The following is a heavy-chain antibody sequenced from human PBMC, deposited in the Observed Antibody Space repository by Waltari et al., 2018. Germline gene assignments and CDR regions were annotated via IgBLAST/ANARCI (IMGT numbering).Heavy chain of an antibody. Sequence: EVQLVESGGGLVQPGGSLRLSCAASGFTIGQSYMSWVRQAPGKGLDLVSVMYSGGAMHYTDSLKGRFTISRDNSKNILYLQMCSLRVDEDTAMYYCVKDGGSSRGPFGYWVQGSLVIVS. CDR3: VKDGGSSRGPFGY. D-gene: IGHD2-15*01. J-gene: IGHJ4*02. CDR1: GFTIGQSY. V-gene: IGHV3-53*01. CDR2: MYSGGAM.